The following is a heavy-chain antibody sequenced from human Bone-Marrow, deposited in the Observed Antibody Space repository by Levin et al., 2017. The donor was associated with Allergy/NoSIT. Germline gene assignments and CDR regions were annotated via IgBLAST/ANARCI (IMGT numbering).Heavy chain of an antibody. J-gene: IGHJ4*02. CDR2: INSDGSST. V-gene: IGHV3-74*01. CDR1: GFTFSSYW. Sequence: GGSLRLSCAASGFTFSSYWMHWVRQAPGKGLVWVSRINSDGSSTSYADSVKGRFTISRDNAKNTLYLQMNSLRAEDTAVYYCARSGGSVRGASGSTDHFDYWGQGTLVTVSS. CDR3: ARSGGSVRGASGSTDHFDY. D-gene: IGHD3-10*01.